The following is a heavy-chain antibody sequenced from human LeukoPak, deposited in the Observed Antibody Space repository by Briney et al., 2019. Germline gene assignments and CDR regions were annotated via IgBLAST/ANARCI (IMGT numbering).Heavy chain of an antibody. CDR2: IYSDNT. CDR3: ARIHDYGDSCQFDY. V-gene: IGHV3-53*01. D-gene: IGHD4-17*01. Sequence: GGSLRLSCTVSGFTVSSNSMSWVRQAPGKGLEWVSFIYSDNTHYSDSVKGRFTISRDNSKNTLYLQMNSLRAEDTAVYYCARIHDYGDSCQFDYWGQGTLVTVSS. J-gene: IGHJ4*02. CDR1: GFTVSSNS.